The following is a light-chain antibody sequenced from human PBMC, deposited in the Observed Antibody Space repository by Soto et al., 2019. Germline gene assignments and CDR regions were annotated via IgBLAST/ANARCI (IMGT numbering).Light chain of an antibody. CDR1: SSDVGSYNF. J-gene: IGLJ1*01. V-gene: IGLV2-23*01. CDR2: EGT. Sequence: QSVLTQPPSVSEAPRRRVTISCSGTSSDVGSYNFVSWYQQYPGKVPKLMIYEGTKRPSGVSNRFSGSKSGNTASLTISGLQAEDEADYYCFSYAGSTYVFGTGTKVTVL. CDR3: FSYAGSTYV.